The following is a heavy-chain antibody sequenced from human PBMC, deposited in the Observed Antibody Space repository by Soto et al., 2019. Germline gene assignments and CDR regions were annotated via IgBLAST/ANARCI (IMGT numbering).Heavy chain of an antibody. CDR3: ARTAAARKYYYGMDV. CDR2: IYPGDSDT. Sequence: PGESLKISCKGSGYSFTSYWIGWVRQMPGKGLEWMGIIYPGDSDTRYCPSFQGQVTISADKSISTAYLQWSSLKASDTAMYYCARTAAARKYYYGMDVWGQGTTVTV. V-gene: IGHV5-51*01. J-gene: IGHJ6*02. D-gene: IGHD6-13*01. CDR1: GYSFTSYW.